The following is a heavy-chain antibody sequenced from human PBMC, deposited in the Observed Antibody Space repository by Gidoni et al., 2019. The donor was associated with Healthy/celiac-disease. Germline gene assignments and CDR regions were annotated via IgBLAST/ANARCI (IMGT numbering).Heavy chain of an antibody. J-gene: IGHJ2*01. CDR1: GGSFSGYY. Sequence: QVQLQQWGAGLLKPSETLSLTCAVYGGSFSGYYWSWIRQPPGKGLEWIGEINHSGSTNYNPSLKSRVTIAVDTSKNQFSLKLSSVTAADTAVYYCARGGDIVVVVAPRYFDLWGRGTLVTVSS. V-gene: IGHV4-34*01. CDR3: ARGGDIVVVVAPRYFDL. D-gene: IGHD2-15*01. CDR2: INHSGST.